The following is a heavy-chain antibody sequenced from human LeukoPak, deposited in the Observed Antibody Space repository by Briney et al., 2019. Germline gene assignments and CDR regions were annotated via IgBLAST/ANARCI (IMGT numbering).Heavy chain of an antibody. V-gene: IGHV1-2*02. Sequence: ASVKVSCKASGYTFTGYYMHWVRQAPGQGLEWIGWINPNSGGTNYAQKFQGRVTMTRDTSISTAYMELSRLRSDDTAVYYCARDAPRAAAGTAVDYWGQGTLVTVSS. CDR3: ARDAPRAAAGTAVDY. CDR1: GYTFTGYY. D-gene: IGHD6-13*01. CDR2: INPNSGGT. J-gene: IGHJ4*02.